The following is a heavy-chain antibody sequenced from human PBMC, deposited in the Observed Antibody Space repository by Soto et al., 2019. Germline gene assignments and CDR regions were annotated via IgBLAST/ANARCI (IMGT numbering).Heavy chain of an antibody. CDR3: AKDLYCSGGSCYFDGYFDY. D-gene: IGHD2-15*01. CDR1: GFTFSSYA. Sequence: GGSLRLSCAASGFTFSSYAMSWVRQAPGKGLEWVSAISGSGGSTYYADSVKGRFTISRDNSKNTLYLQMNSLRAEDTAVYYCAKDLYCSGGSCYFDGYFDYWGQGTLVTVSS. J-gene: IGHJ4*02. CDR2: ISGSGGST. V-gene: IGHV3-23*01.